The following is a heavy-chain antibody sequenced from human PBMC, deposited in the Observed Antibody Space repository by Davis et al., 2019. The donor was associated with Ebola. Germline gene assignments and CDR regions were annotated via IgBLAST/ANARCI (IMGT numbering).Heavy chain of an antibody. CDR2: IAWDDDK. Sequence: SGPPLAKPTQTLTQPCTFSRSSLSTRGMYLSWIRQPPRPALEWLALIAWDDDKDYSTYLKTRLTIPKDTSKNQVLLTMTNMDPVDTATYYCARDRDRAAAGTGIYYYYGMDVWGQGTTVTVSS. D-gene: IGHD6-13*01. V-gene: IGHV2-70*01. CDR3: ARDRDRAAAGTGIYYYYGMDV. J-gene: IGHJ6*02. CDR1: RSSLSTRGMY.